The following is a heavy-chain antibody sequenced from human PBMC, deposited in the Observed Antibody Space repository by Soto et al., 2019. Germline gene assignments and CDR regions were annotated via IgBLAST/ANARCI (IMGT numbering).Heavy chain of an antibody. CDR2: IYYSGST. J-gene: IGHJ5*02. Sequence: SETLSLTCTVSGGSISSYYWSWIRQPPGKGLEWIGYIYYSGSTNYNPSLKSRVTISVDTSKNQFSLKLSSVTAADTAVYYCARAPERYDKSWFDPWGQGTLVTVSS. CDR1: GGSISSYY. D-gene: IGHD3-22*01. V-gene: IGHV4-59*01. CDR3: ARAPERYDKSWFDP.